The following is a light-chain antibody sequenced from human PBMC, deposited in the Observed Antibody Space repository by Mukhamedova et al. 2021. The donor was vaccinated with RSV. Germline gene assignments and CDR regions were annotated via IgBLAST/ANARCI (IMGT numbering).Light chain of an antibody. V-gene: IGLV2-11*01. CDR2: DVS. CDR1: SSDVGGYNY. Sequence: GTSSDVGGYNYVSWYQQHPGKAPKLMIYDVSKRPSGVPDRFSGSKSGNTASLTISGLQAEDEADYYCCSYAGSYTFGVFGGGTKL. J-gene: IGLJ3*02. CDR3: CSYAGSYTFGV.